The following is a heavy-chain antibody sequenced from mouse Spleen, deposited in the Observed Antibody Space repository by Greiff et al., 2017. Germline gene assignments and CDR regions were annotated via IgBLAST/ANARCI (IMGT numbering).Heavy chain of an antibody. V-gene: IGHV1-39*01. CDR2: INPNYGTT. Sequence: VQPQQSGPELVKPGASVKISCKASGYSFTDYNMNWVKQSNGKSLEWIGVINPNYGTTSYNQKFKGKATLTVDQSSSTAYMQLNSLTSEDSAVYYCAILANWDPYWYFDVWGAGTTVTVSS. CDR1: GYSFTDYN. D-gene: IGHD4-1*01. CDR3: AILANWDPYWYFDV. J-gene: IGHJ1*01.